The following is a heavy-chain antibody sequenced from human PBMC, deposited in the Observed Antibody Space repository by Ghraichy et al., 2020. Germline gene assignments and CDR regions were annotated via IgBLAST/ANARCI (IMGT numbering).Heavy chain of an antibody. D-gene: IGHD6-19*01. CDR3: AKIGDSGWFYDY. J-gene: IGHJ4*02. V-gene: IGHV3-23*01. CDR2: ITWNSAST. CDR1: GFTFSGYA. Sequence: LSLTCAASGFTFSGYAMSWVRQAPGKGLEWVSTITWNSASTRYADSVKGRSTISRDNYKNAVYLQVTSLREDDTAVYFCAKIGDSGWFYDYWGRGTLVTVSS.